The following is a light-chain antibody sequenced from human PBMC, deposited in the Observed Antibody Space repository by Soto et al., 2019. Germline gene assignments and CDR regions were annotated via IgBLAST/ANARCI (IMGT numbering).Light chain of an antibody. J-gene: IGKJ5*01. CDR2: DAS. Sequence: EIVLTQSPATLSLSPGERATLSWRASQSVSSYLAWYQQKPGKAPRLLIYDASNRATGIPARFSGSGSGKDFTLNISSLEPEDFAVYYCQQRSNWPPAITFGQGTRLEI. CDR1: QSVSSY. CDR3: QQRSNWPPAIT. V-gene: IGKV3-11*01.